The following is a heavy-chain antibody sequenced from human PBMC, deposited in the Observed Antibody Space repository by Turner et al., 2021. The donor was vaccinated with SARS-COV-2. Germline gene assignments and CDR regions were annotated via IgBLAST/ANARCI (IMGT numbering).Heavy chain of an antibody. CDR2: ISPYNGDT. CDR3: ARDRTDHYDGNDYYPNWLDP. Sequence: QVQLVQSGAEVKRHGASVKVSCKASGFSFHGHYIHWVRQAPGQGLEGMGWISPYNGDTRLAQKFQGRVTMTRDTSTTTVHMDLSRLTSDDTAVYYCARDRTDHYDGNDYYPNWLDPWGQGTLVTVSS. J-gene: IGHJ5*02. V-gene: IGHV1-2*02. D-gene: IGHD5-12*01. CDR1: GFSFHGHY.